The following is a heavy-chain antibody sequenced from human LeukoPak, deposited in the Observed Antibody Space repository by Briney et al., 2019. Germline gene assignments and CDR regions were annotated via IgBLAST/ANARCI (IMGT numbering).Heavy chain of an antibody. D-gene: IGHD3-3*01. CDR2: IYTSGST. Sequence: SETLSLTCTVSGGSISSGSYYWSWIRQPAGKGLEWIGRIYTSGSTNYNPSLKSRVTISADTSKNQFSLKLSSVTAADTAVYYCARGPGITIFGVARGDWFDPWGQGTLVTVSS. J-gene: IGHJ5*02. CDR1: GGSISSGSYY. V-gene: IGHV4-61*02. CDR3: ARGPGITIFGVARGDWFDP.